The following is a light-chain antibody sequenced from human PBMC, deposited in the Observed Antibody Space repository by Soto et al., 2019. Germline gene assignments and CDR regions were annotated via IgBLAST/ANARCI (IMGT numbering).Light chain of an antibody. CDR3: CSYAGSSTFYV. V-gene: IGLV2-23*03. Sequence: LTQPASVSGSPGQSITISCTGTSSDVGSYNLVSWYQQHPGKAPKLMIYEGSKRPSGVSNRFSGSKSGNTASLTISGLQAEDEADYYCCSYAGSSTFYVFGTGTKVTV. CDR2: EGS. CDR1: SSDVGSYNL. J-gene: IGLJ1*01.